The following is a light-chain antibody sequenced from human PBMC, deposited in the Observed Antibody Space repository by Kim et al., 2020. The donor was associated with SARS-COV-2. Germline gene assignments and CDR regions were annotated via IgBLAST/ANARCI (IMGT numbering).Light chain of an antibody. CDR1: SSDVGGYNY. CDR3: SSYTSSTTYV. Sequence: QSALTQPASVSGSPGQSITISCTGTSSDVGGYNYVSWYQQHPGKPPKLMIYDVSNRPSGVSNRFSGSKSGNTASLTISGLQDEDEADYYCSSYTSSTTYVFGTGTKVTVL. V-gene: IGLV2-14*03. J-gene: IGLJ1*01. CDR2: DVS.